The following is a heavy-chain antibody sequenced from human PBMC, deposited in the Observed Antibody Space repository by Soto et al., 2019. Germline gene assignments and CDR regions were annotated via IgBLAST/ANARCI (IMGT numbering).Heavy chain of an antibody. V-gene: IGHV3-11*05. D-gene: IGHD7-27*01. CDR2: INSRSSST. CDR1: GCTFSDNY. CDR3: VKGRNWASGADY. Sequence: QVQLVESGGGLVKPGGSLRLSCAASGCTFSDNYISWIRQAPGKGLEWVSYINSRSSSTNDADYLKGRCTNSRDNAKNLLYLQMSSLTVEDTAVYYCVKGRNWASGADYRGQGTMVTVSS. J-gene: IGHJ4*02.